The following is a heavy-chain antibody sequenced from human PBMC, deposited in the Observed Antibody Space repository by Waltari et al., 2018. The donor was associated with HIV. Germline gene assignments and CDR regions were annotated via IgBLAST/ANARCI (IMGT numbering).Heavy chain of an antibody. V-gene: IGHV1-24*01. Sequence: QVQLVQSGTEVKKPGASVKVSCKVSGYILSELSMPWARQAPGKGLEWMGGFDPEHGKTVYAQKFQGRVTMTEDTSTDTAYMELSSLRSEDTAVYYCATGGSSGYGDALDIWGQGTMVTVSS. J-gene: IGHJ3*02. CDR1: GYILSELS. CDR3: ATGGSSGYGDALDI. D-gene: IGHD3-22*01. CDR2: FDPEHGKT.